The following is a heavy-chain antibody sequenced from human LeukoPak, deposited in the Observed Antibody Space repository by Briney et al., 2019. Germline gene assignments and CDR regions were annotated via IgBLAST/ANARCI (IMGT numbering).Heavy chain of an antibody. Sequence: ASVKVSCKASGYTFTSYAMHWVRQAPGQGLEWMGIINPSGGSTSYAQKFHGRVTMTRDTSTSTVYMELRSLRSDDTAVYYCARGNRQFYYWGQGTLVTVSS. CDR2: INPSGGST. D-gene: IGHD2/OR15-2a*01. V-gene: IGHV1-46*01. CDR3: ARGNRQFYY. J-gene: IGHJ4*02. CDR1: GYTFTSYA.